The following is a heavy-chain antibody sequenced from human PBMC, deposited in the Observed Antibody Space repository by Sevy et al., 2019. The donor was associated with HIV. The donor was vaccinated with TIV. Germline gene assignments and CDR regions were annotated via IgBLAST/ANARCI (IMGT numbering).Heavy chain of an antibody. D-gene: IGHD2-8*01. CDR1: GFSLTTSD. CDR2: VRNDGSNK. Sequence: GESLKISCAASGFSLTTSDMHWVRQAPGKGLEWVAYVRNDGSNKYYAESVRDRFTISRDSPKNTLYLQMNSLRDEDTAIYYCARGRKTTEEWLEELDYYYGLDVWGQGTTVTVSS. V-gene: IGHV3-30*02. J-gene: IGHJ6*02. CDR3: ARGRKTTEEWLEELDYYYGLDV.